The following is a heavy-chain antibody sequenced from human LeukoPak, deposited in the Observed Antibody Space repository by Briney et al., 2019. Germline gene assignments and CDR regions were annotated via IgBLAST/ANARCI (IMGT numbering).Heavy chain of an antibody. Sequence: KTSETLSLTCTVSGGSISSGSYYWSWIRQPAGKGLEWIGRIYTSGSTNYNPSLKSRVTISVDTSKNQFSLKLSAVTAADTAVYYCAAVGSTGLGKYYFDYWGQGILVTVSS. V-gene: IGHV4-61*02. D-gene: IGHD3-10*01. CDR3: AAVGSTGLGKYYFDY. CDR2: IYTSGST. CDR1: GGSISSGSYY. J-gene: IGHJ4*02.